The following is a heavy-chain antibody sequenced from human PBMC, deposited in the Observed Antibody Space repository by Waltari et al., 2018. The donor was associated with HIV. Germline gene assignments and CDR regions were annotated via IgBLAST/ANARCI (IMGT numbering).Heavy chain of an antibody. V-gene: IGHV3-7*01. CDR1: GFTFSFYW. J-gene: IGHJ4*02. D-gene: IGHD3-10*01. CDR2: INQAGTER. Sequence: EVRLVESGGGWVQPGGSLTLTCETSGFTFSFYWLSWVRQAPGILLSWVANINQAGTERHYVDSVRGRFTISRDNGKRSSFLQMNSLTVEDTAVYYCATTHGSGDYDNDFDYWGQGTLV. CDR3: ATTHGSGDYDNDFDY.